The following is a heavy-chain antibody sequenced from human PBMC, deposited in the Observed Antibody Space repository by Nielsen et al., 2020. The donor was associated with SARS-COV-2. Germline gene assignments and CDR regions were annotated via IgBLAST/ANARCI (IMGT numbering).Heavy chain of an antibody. V-gene: IGHV1-69*13. Sequence: SVKVSCKASGGTFNTYTISWVRKAPGQGLEWMGGIIPIFGTANYALDFQGRVTITADESTTTAYMELSSLRSEDTAVYYCAGDQVVRGVISYYYGMDIWGQGATVTVSS. CDR1: GGTFNTYT. CDR2: IIPIFGTA. D-gene: IGHD3-10*01. CDR3: AGDQVVRGVISYYYGMDI. J-gene: IGHJ6*02.